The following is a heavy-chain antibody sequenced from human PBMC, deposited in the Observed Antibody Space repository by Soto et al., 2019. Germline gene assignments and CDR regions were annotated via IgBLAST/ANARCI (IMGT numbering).Heavy chain of an antibody. CDR2: IYYSGST. V-gene: IGHV4-30-4*01. CDR1: GGSISSGDYY. Sequence: QVQLQESGPGLVKPSQTLSLTCTVSGGSISSGDYYWSWIRQPPGKGLEWIGYIYYSGSTYYNPSLKSRVTISIDTSKNQLSLRLSSVTDADTAVYYCARAFDDSSGYYGGLGYWGQGTLVTVSS. D-gene: IGHD3-22*01. J-gene: IGHJ4*02. CDR3: ARAFDDSSGYYGGLGY.